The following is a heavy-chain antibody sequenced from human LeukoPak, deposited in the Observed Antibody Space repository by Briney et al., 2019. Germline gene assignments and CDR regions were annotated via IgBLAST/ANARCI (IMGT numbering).Heavy chain of an antibody. V-gene: IGHV5-51*01. CDR2: FYPGDSDT. Sequence: GESLKISFKGSGYSFTSYWIGWVRQMPGKGLEWMGIFYPGDSDTRYSPSFQGQVTISADKSISTAYLQWSSLKASDTAMYYCARKGRDSSGWYLGTYYFDYWGQGTLVTVSS. J-gene: IGHJ4*02. CDR1: GYSFTSYW. D-gene: IGHD6-19*01. CDR3: ARKGRDSSGWYLGTYYFDY.